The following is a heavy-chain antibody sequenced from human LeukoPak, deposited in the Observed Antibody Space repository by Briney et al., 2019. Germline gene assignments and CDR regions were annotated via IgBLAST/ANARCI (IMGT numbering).Heavy chain of an antibody. CDR3: ARRGGLDV. J-gene: IGHJ6*02. CDR1: GFTFSSYW. Sequence: PGGSLRLSCAASGFTFSSYWMNWARQAPGKGLEWVASINHNGNVNYYVDSVKGRFTISRDNAKNSLYLQMSNLRAEDTAVYFCARRGGLDVWGQGATVTASS. V-gene: IGHV3-7*03. CDR2: INHNGNVN.